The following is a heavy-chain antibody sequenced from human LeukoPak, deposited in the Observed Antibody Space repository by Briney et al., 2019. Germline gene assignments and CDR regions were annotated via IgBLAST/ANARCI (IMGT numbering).Heavy chain of an antibody. J-gene: IGHJ4*02. V-gene: IGHV1-18*01. CDR1: GYTFTIYG. CDR3: ARGDDRSGYYPGYFDY. D-gene: IGHD3-22*01. Sequence: ASVKVSCKASGYTFTIYGISWVRQAPGQGLEWMGWISAYNGNTNYAQKLQGRVTMTTDTSTSTACMELRSLRSDDTAVYYCARGDDRSGYYPGYFDYWGQGTLVTVSS. CDR2: ISAYNGNT.